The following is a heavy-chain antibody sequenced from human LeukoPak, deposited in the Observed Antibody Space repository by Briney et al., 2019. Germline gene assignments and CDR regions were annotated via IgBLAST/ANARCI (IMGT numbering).Heavy chain of an antibody. CDR1: GGSISSYY. D-gene: IGHD3-3*01. CDR3: ARVGSPHYDFWSGYYYYGMDV. CDR2: IYYSGST. J-gene: IGHJ6*02. Sequence: SETLSLTCTVSGGSISSYYWSWIRQPPGKGLEWIGYIYYSGSTNYNPSLKSRVTISVDTSKNQFSLKLSSVTAADTAVYYCARVGSPHYDFWSGYYYYGMDVWGQGTTVTVSS. V-gene: IGHV4-59*01.